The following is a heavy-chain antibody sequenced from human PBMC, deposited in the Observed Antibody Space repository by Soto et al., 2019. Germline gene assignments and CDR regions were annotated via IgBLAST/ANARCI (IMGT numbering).Heavy chain of an antibody. V-gene: IGHV1-69*04. CDR2: IIPILGIA. CDR1: GGTFSSYT. J-gene: IGHJ4*02. Sequence: SVKVSCKAPGGTFSSYTISWVRQAPGQGLEWMRRIIPILGIANYAQKFQGRVTITADKSTSTAYMELSSLRSEDTAVYYCARERYCSGGSCYIDYWGQGTLVTVSS. CDR3: ARERYCSGGSCYIDY. D-gene: IGHD2-15*01.